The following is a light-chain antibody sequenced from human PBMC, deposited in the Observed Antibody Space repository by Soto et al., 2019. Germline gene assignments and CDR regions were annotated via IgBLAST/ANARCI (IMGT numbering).Light chain of an antibody. CDR1: RSDSTW. CDR2: KAS. Sequence: TQFPSTLSPSVGDTVTITCRASRSDSTWLAWYQQIPGGAPKLLIYKASILGSGVPSRCSGSGAGREFTLTITSLQPEDFATYYCQHYNSYSEAFGQGTKVDIK. J-gene: IGKJ1*01. CDR3: QHYNSYSEA. V-gene: IGKV1-5*03.